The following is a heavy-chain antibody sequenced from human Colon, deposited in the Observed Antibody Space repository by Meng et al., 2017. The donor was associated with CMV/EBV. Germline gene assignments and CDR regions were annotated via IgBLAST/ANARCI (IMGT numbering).Heavy chain of an antibody. CDR2: IRYDGSNK. CDR1: GFTFSSYG. Sequence: SCAASGFTFSSYGMHWVRQAPGKGLEWVAFIRYDGSNKYYADSVKGRFTISRDNSKNTLYLQMNSLRAEDTAVYYCAKPSRPYYYDSSGYSTPDYWGQGTLVTVSS. J-gene: IGHJ4*02. CDR3: AKPSRPYYYDSSGYSTPDY. D-gene: IGHD3-22*01. V-gene: IGHV3-30*02.